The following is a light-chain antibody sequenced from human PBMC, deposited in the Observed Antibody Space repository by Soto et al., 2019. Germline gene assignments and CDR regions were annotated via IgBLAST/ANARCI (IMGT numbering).Light chain of an antibody. CDR2: WAS. CDR1: QSVLSSSNNKNY. CDR3: QQYYSSPRT. Sequence: DIVMTQSPDSLAVSLGERATINCKSSQSVLSSSNNKNYLAWYQQKPRQPPKLLINWASTRAPGVPDRFSGSGSGTDFTLTISSLQAEDVAVYYCQQYYSSPRTFDQGTKVEIK. J-gene: IGKJ1*01. V-gene: IGKV4-1*01.